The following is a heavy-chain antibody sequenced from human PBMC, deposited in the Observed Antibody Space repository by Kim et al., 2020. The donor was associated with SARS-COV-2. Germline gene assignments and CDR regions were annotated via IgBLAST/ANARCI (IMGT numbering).Heavy chain of an antibody. J-gene: IGHJ6*02. CDR1: GFTFSSYA. Sequence: GGSLRLSCAASGFTFSSYAMSWVRQAPGKGLEWVSAISGSGGGTYYADSVKGRFTISRDNSNNTLYLQINSLRVEDTAVYYCAKDSSLFIYYSFDGIDVSGPGTT. CDR3: AKDSSLFIYYSFDGIDV. CDR2: ISGSGGGT. D-gene: IGHD3-16*02. V-gene: IGHV3-23*01.